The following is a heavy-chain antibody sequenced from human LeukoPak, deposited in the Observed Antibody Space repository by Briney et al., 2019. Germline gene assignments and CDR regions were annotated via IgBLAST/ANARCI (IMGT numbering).Heavy chain of an antibody. V-gene: IGHV3-23*01. CDR3: AKDRPLAHSNYDSNWLDP. Sequence: GGSLRLSCAASGFTFSNYAMSWVRQAPGKGLEWVSGITGSGGSTYYADSVKGRFTISRDNSKNTLYLQMNSLRAEDTAVYYCAKDRPLAHSNYDSNWLDPWGQGTLSPS. J-gene: IGHJ5*02. CDR2: ITGSGGST. D-gene: IGHD4-11*01. CDR1: GFTFSNYA.